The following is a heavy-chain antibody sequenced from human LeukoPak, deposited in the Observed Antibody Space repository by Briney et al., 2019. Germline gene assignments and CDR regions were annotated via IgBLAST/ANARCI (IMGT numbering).Heavy chain of an antibody. CDR2: INPNSGGT. D-gene: IGHD1-26*01. CDR3: ARDWSYSGAFDI. J-gene: IGHJ3*02. Sequence: ASVKVSCKASGYTFTGYYMHWVRQAPGRGLEWMGWINPNSGGTNYAQKFQGRVTMTRDTSISTAYMELSRLRSDDTAVYYCARDWSYSGAFDIWGQGTMVTVSS. CDR1: GYTFTGYY. V-gene: IGHV1-2*02.